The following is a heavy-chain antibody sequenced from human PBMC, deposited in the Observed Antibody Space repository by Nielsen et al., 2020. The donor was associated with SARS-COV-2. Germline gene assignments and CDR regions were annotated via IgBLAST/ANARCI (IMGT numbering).Heavy chain of an antibody. D-gene: IGHD3-3*01. CDR2: MNPNSGNT. J-gene: IGHJ4*02. CDR1: GYTFTSYD. CDR3: ARAPPITIFGVVIIPWYFDY. Sequence: ASVKVSCKASGYTFTSYDINWVRQATGQGLEWMGWMNPNSGNTGYAQKFQGRVTMTRNTSISTAYMELSSLRSEDTAVYYCARAPPITIFGVVIIPWYFDYWGQGTLVTVSS. V-gene: IGHV1-8*01.